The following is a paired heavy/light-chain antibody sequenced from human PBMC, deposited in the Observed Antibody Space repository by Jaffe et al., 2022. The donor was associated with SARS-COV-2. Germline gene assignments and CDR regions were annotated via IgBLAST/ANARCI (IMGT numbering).Heavy chain of an antibody. V-gene: IGHV1-3*01. CDR2: INAGNGNT. CDR3: ARVGPSSGIPQYSGYDSGGYYFDY. D-gene: IGHD5-12*01. J-gene: IGHJ4*02. CDR1: GYTFTSYA. Sequence: QVQLVQSGAEVKKPGASVKVSCKASGYTFTSYAMHWVRQAPGQRLEWMGWINAGNGNTKYSQKFQGRVTITRDTSASTAYMELSSLRSEDTAVYYCARVGPSSGIPQYSGYDSGGYYFDYWGQGTLVTVSS.
Light chain of an antibody. V-gene: IGKV4-1*01. CDR3: QQYYSTYT. CDR1: QSVLYSSNNKNY. Sequence: DIVMTQSPDSLAVSLGERATINCKSSQSVLYSSNNKNYLAWYQQKPGQPPKLLIYWASTRESGVPDRFSGSGSGTDFTLTISSLQAEDVAVYYCQQYYSTYTFGQGTKLEIK. J-gene: IGKJ2*01. CDR2: WAS.